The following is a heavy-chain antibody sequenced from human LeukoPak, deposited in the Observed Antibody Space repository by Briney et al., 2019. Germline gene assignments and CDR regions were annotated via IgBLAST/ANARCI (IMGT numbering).Heavy chain of an antibody. CDR3: ARDPETQWLPNAAFDI. V-gene: IGHV4-4*02. CDR2: IYHSGST. Sequence: SETLSLTCAVSGGSISSSNWWSWVRQPPGKGLEWIGEIYHSGSTNYNPSLKSRVTISVDKSKNQFSLKLSSVTAADTAVYYCARDPETQWLPNAAFDIWGQGTMVTVSS. D-gene: IGHD6-19*01. J-gene: IGHJ3*02. CDR1: GGSISSSNW.